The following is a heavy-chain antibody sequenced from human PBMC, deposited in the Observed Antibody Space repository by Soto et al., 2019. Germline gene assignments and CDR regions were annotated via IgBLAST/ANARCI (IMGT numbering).Heavy chain of an antibody. J-gene: IGHJ4*02. CDR1: GYTFTSYA. V-gene: IGHV1-3*01. CDR3: ARDVGATGD. Sequence: QVQLVQSGAAVKKPGASVKVSCKASGYTFTSYAMHWVRQAPGQRLEWMGWINAGNGNTKNSHKFQGRVTITRDTSASTSYMELSSTSSEDTAVYYWARDVGATGDWGQGTLVTVSS. D-gene: IGHD1-26*01. CDR2: INAGNGNT.